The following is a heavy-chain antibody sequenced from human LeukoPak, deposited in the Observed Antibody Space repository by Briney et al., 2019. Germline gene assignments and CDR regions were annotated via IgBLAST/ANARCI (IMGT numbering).Heavy chain of an antibody. D-gene: IGHD3-22*01. V-gene: IGHV3-30*18. J-gene: IGHJ4*02. CDR3: ANHYPAPIPTGDYYDSSGYLDY. CDR1: GFTFSNYA. Sequence: GGSLRLSCVASGFTFSNYAMSWVRQTPGKGLEWVAVISYDGSNKYYADSVKGRFTISRDNSKNTLYLQMNSLRAEDTAVYYCANHYPAPIPTGDYYDSSGYLDYWGQGTLVTVSS. CDR2: ISYDGSNK.